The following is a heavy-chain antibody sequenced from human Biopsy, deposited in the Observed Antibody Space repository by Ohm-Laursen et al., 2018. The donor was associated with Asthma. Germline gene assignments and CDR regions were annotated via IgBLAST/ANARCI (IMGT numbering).Heavy chain of an antibody. Sequence: TLSFTCTVSGGSINIGDYYWRWTRQHPGKGLEWIGYIYYSGSTYYNPSLKSRVTILIDTSKNQFSLRLSTVTAADTAVYYCAKTTYGDDGFDPWGQGTLVTVSP. CDR1: GGSINIGDYY. CDR3: AKTTYGDDGFDP. D-gene: IGHD4-17*01. CDR2: IYYSGST. J-gene: IGHJ5*02. V-gene: IGHV4-31*03.